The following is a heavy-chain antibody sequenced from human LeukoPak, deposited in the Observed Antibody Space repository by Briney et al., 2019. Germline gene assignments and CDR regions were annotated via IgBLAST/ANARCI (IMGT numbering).Heavy chain of an antibody. Sequence: GGSLTLSCAASGFTDSANRINGLRQAGGRGLDGVSIIYRHGRTYYADSVKCRFTISRESSKNTLCLQMNSPRAEGTAVYFCASGTEQGYMTIDVWGQGSTVIVS. J-gene: IGHJ6*02. CDR3: ASGTEQGYMTIDV. CDR1: GFTDSANR. V-gene: IGHV3-66*02. D-gene: IGHD6-13*01. CDR2: IYRHGRT.